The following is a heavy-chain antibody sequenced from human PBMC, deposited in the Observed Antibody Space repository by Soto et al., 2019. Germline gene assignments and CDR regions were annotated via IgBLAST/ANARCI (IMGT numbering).Heavy chain of an antibody. CDR3: AKRGGYAISFYDS. CDR1: GFNFGGYA. Sequence: GGSLRLSCAGTGFNFGGYAMSWVRQAPGKGLEWVSTLSGDGSRAYYADSVRGRFTVSRDNSKSTLYLRMNSLRADDTAIYYCAKRGGYAISFYDSWGQGTLVTVSS. D-gene: IGHD3-16*01. J-gene: IGHJ4*02. CDR2: LSGDGSRA. V-gene: IGHV3-23*01.